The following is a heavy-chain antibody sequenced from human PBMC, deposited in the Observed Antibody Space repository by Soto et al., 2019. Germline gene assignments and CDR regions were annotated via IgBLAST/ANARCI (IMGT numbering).Heavy chain of an antibody. Sequence: LRLSCTASGFSFSDYDMHWVRQVPGKGLEWVSTIGAARDPYYTGAVKHRFTISRENARNSMFLQMNSLRAEDTAVYYCAKKGLLWFGERFDAFDIWGQGTMVTVSS. CDR3: AKKGLLWFGERFDAFDI. D-gene: IGHD3-10*01. CDR2: IGAARDP. CDR1: GFSFSDYD. V-gene: IGHV3-13*02. J-gene: IGHJ3*02.